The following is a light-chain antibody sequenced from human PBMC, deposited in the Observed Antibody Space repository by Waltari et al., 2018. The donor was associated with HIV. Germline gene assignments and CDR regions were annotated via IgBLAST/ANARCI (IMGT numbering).Light chain of an antibody. V-gene: IGLV2-14*03. Sequence: QSALTQPASVSGSLGQSITISCTGTSSDVGGHNSVSWYQQNPGKAPKLLISDVSNRPSVVSNRFSGSNSGNTASLTSSVLQAEDEADYYCSSYTANSRIFGGGTRLTVL. CDR2: DVS. J-gene: IGLJ2*01. CDR1: SSDVGGHNS. CDR3: SSYTANSRI.